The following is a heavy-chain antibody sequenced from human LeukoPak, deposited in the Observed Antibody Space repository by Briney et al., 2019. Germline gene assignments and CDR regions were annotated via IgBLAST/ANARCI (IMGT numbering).Heavy chain of an antibody. CDR3: AKGVRSGTYYNCFDS. J-gene: IGHJ5*01. Sequence: GGSLRLSCVASGFNVDDYALHWVRQAPGKGLEWISLISGDGKTTHYANSVKGRFTISRDNSENSLYLRMSSLRSEDTALYYCAKGVRSGTYYNCFDSWGQGTLVTVYS. CDR1: GFNVDDYA. D-gene: IGHD1-26*01. V-gene: IGHV3-43*02. CDR2: ISGDGKTT.